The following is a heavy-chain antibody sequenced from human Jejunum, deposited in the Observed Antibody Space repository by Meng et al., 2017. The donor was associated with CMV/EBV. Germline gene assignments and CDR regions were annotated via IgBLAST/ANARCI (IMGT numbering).Heavy chain of an antibody. CDR1: GASISSSNYY. Sequence: PLQQSGPELVQPSEPLSLLCNVSGASISSSNYYWGWICQSPGKGLEWIGSIYYTGSTYYNPSLKSRLTISIDTSKNQFSLKLSSVTAADTAIYYCARGLSTSSSGYWGQGTLVTVSS. D-gene: IGHD6-6*01. J-gene: IGHJ4*02. V-gene: IGHV4-39*07. CDR2: IYYTGST. CDR3: ARGLSTSSSGY.